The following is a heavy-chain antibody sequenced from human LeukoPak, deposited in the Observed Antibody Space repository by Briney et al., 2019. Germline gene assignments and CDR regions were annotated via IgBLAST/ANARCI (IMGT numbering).Heavy chain of an antibody. Sequence: PGGSLRLSCTASGFTFGDYAMSWFRQAPGKGLEWVGFIRSKAYGGTTEYAASVKGRFTISRDDSKSIAYLQMNSLKTEDTAVYYCTRDSGSGWYGANYGMDVWGQGTTVTVSS. CDR2: IRSKAYGGTT. J-gene: IGHJ6*02. CDR3: TRDSGSGWYGANYGMDV. D-gene: IGHD6-19*01. CDR1: GFTFGDYA. V-gene: IGHV3-49*03.